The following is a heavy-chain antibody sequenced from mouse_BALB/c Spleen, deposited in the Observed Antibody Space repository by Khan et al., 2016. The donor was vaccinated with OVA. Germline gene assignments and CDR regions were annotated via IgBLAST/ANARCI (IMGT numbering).Heavy chain of an antibody. Sequence: QIQLVQSGAELARPGASVKMSCKASGYTFTSYTIHWIKKRPGQGLEWIGYINPSNGYTNYNQKLKDKATLTTDKSSTTAYLQLSSLTSDDSAVDNCVRDGAYHRNDGWFAYWGQGTLVTVSA. V-gene: IGHV1-4*01. CDR2: INPSNGYT. CDR1: GYTFTSYT. D-gene: IGHD2-14*01. CDR3: VRDGAYHRNDGWFAY. J-gene: IGHJ3*01.